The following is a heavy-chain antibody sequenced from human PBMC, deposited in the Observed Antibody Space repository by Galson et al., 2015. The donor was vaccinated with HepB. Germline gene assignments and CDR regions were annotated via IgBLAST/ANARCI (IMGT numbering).Heavy chain of an antibody. CDR3: AGRTRAPYQLLN. V-gene: IGHV3-21*01. D-gene: IGHD2-2*01. Sequence: SLRLSCAASGFTFSSYSMNWVRQAPGKGLEWVSSISSSNNYIYYADSVKGRFTISRDNAKNSLYLQVNSLRAEDAAVYYCAGRTRAPYQLLNWGQGTLVTVSP. J-gene: IGHJ4*02. CDR2: ISSSNNYI. CDR1: GFTFSSYS.